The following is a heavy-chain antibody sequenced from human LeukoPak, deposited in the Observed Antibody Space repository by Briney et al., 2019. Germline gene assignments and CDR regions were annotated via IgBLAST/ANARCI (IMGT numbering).Heavy chain of an antibody. CDR1: GGSISSHY. Sequence: PSETLSLTCTVSGGSISSHYWSWIRQPPGKGLEWIGYIYYSGSTNYNPSLKSRVTISVDTSKNQFSLKLSSVTAADTAVYYCARRRRYYDFWSGYFPNYYMDVWGKGTTVTVSS. D-gene: IGHD3-3*01. CDR2: IYYSGST. J-gene: IGHJ6*03. V-gene: IGHV4-59*11. CDR3: ARRRRYYDFWSGYFPNYYMDV.